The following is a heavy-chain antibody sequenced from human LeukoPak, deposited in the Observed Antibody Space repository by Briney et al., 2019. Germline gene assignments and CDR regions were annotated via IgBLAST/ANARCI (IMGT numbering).Heavy chain of an antibody. CDR1: GGSVSIGSYY. Sequence: SETLSLTRTVSGGSVSIGSYYWSWIRQTPGKGLEWIGDIYYSGSTNYNPSLKSRVTISVDTSKNQFSLKLSSVTAADTAVYYCARDPRIAAAGTFWFDPWGQGTLVTVSS. V-gene: IGHV4-61*01. CDR2: IYYSGST. J-gene: IGHJ5*02. D-gene: IGHD6-13*01. CDR3: ARDPRIAAAGTFWFDP.